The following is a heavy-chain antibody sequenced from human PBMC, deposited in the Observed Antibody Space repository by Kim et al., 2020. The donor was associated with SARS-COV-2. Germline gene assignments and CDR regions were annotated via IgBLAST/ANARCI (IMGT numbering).Heavy chain of an antibody. CDR3: TSKYYYDSSGYYYADW. J-gene: IGHJ4*02. D-gene: IGHD3-22*01. V-gene: IGHV4-38-2*02. Sequence: SETLSLTCTVSGYSISSGYFWGWIRQSPGKGLEWIGSIYHTGSTYYNPSLRSRVTISTDTSKNQFSLRLNSVTAADTAVYYCTSKYYYDSSGYYYADWWGQGTLVTDSS. CDR2: IYHTGST. CDR1: GYSISSGYF.